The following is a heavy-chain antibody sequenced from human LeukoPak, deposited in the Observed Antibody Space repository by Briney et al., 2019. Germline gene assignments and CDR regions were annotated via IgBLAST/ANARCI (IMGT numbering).Heavy chain of an antibody. J-gene: IGHJ4*02. CDR3: ARQIDGSYCFDY. CDR1: GGSISSSSYY. V-gene: IGHV4-39*01. D-gene: IGHD1-26*01. Sequence: SETLSLTCTVSGGSISSSSYYWGWIRQPPGKGLEWIGTIYYSGSTYYNPSLKSRVTISVDTPNNQFSLKLTSVTAADTAVYYCARQIDGSYCFDYWGQGTLATVSS. CDR2: IYYSGST.